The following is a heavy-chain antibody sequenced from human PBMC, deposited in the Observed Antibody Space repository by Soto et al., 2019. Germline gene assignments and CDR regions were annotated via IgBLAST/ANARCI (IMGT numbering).Heavy chain of an antibody. CDR2: ISSSSSYI. V-gene: IGHV3-21*01. J-gene: IGHJ3*02. CDR1: GFTFSSYS. D-gene: IGHD3-10*01. Sequence: NPGGSLRLSCAASGFTFSSYSMNWVRQAPGKGLEWVSSISSSSSYIYYADSVKGRFTISRDNAKNSLYLQMNSLRAEDTAVYYCARVLSSADAFDIWGQGTMVTVSS. CDR3: ARVLSSADAFDI.